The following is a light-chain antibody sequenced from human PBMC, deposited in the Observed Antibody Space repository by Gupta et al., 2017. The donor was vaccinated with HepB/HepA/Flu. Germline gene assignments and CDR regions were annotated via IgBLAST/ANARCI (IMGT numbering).Light chain of an antibody. CDR1: SLRSYY. V-gene: IGLV3-19*01. CDR2: GKN. J-gene: IGLJ3*02. Sequence: SSELTQDPAVSVALGQTVRITCQGDSLRSYYASWYQQKPGQAPVLVIYGKNNRPSGIPDRFSGSSSGNTASLTITGAQAEDEAGYYCNSRDSSGNIEVFGGGTKLTVL. CDR3: NSRDSSGNIEV.